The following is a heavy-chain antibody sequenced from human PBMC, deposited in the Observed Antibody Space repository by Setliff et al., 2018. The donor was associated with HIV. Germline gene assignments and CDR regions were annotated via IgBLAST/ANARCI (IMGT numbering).Heavy chain of an antibody. Sequence: PSETLSLTCTVSDDSISSNYWSWIRQSAGKGLEWVGRIYTGGRTNYNPSLKGRVTMSVDTSKNQFSLKLRSVTAADTAMYYCARVSITYWYSIPTFYYYYMDVWGKGTKVTVSS. CDR1: DDSISSNY. D-gene: IGHD2-15*01. CDR2: IYTGGRT. V-gene: IGHV4-4*07. CDR3: ARVSITYWYSIPTFYYYYMDV. J-gene: IGHJ6*03.